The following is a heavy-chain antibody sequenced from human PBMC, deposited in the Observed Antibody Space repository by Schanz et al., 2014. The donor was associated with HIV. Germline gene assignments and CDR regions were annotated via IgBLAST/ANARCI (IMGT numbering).Heavy chain of an antibody. V-gene: IGHV3-30*18. CDR2: ISYDGRNK. D-gene: IGHD3-22*01. CDR3: AKPEYDSRGNSQSHFDY. J-gene: IGHJ4*02. Sequence: QVQLVESGGGVVQPGRSLRLSCAGSGFSFDTFGIHWVRQAPGKGLEWLAVISYDGRNKKFANSVKGRFTISRDNSKNTLYLQMTTLRTEDTAVYYCAKPEYDSRGNSQSHFDYWGQGTLVTVSS. CDR1: GFSFDTFG.